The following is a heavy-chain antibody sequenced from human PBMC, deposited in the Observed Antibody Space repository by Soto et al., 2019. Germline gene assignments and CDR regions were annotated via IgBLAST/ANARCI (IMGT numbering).Heavy chain of an antibody. J-gene: IGHJ5*02. V-gene: IGHV3-23*01. Sequence: EVQLLESGGGLVQPGGSLRLSCAASGFTFSTYAMSWVRQAPGKGLEWVSGISSSGGTTYYADSVKGRFTISRDNSKNTLYLQMNSLRGEDTAVYYCAKVPASPILVVVAGTFWFDPWGQGTLVTVSS. CDR3: AKVPASPILVVVAGTFWFDP. CDR2: ISSSGGTT. CDR1: GFTFSTYA. D-gene: IGHD2-15*01.